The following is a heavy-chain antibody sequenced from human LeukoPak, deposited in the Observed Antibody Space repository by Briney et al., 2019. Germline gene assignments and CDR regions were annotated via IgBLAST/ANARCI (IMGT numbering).Heavy chain of an antibody. CDR1: GFTFSSYG. J-gene: IGHJ5*02. D-gene: IGHD6-13*01. V-gene: IGHV3-30*18. Sequence: PPGGSLRLSCAASGFTFSSYGMHWVRQAPGKGLEWVAVISYDGSNKYYADSVKGRFTISRDNSKNTLYLQMNSLRAEDTAVYYCAKLINNGYSSPWGQGTLVTVSS. CDR2: ISYDGSNK. CDR3: AKLINNGYSSP.